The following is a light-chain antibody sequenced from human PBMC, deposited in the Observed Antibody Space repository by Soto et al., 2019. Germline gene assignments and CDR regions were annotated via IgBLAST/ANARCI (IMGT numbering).Light chain of an antibody. CDR2: WAS. J-gene: IGKJ4*01. Sequence: DIVMTQSPDSLAVSLGERATINCKSSQSVLYNSNNKNYLAWHQQKPGQPPKLLIYWASTRESGVPDRFSGSGSGTDFTLTISSLQAEDVAVYYCQQYYSIPLTFGGGTKVEMK. CDR3: QQYYSIPLT. V-gene: IGKV4-1*01. CDR1: QSVLYNSNNKNY.